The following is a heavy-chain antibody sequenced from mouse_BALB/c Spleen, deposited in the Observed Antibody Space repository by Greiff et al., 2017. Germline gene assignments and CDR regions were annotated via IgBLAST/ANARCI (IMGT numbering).Heavy chain of an antibody. CDR3: ARDGNYRYDGYYYAMDY. V-gene: IGHV2-6-7*01. CDR1: GFSLTGYG. D-gene: IGHD2-14*01. Sequence: QVQLQQSGPGLVAPSQSLSITCTVSGFSLTGYGVNWVRQPPGKGLEWLGMIWGDGSTDYNSALKSRLSISKDNSKSQVFLKMNSLQTDDTARYYCARDGNYRYDGYYYAMDYWGQGTSVTVSS. J-gene: IGHJ4*01. CDR2: IWGDGST.